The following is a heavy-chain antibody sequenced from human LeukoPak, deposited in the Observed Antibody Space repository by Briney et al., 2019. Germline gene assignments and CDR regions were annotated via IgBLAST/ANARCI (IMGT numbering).Heavy chain of an antibody. Sequence: GASVKVSCTASGYAFSDHGVNWVPQAPGQGLEWMGWISGYNGLTSYAQKFQGRVTVTTDRSTNTAYLELRSLRSDDTAVYYCARVPNPRNTYGYNDKWGQGTLVTVSS. CDR2: ISGYNGLT. CDR3: ARVPNPRNTYGYNDK. CDR1: GYAFSDHG. V-gene: IGHV1-18*04. J-gene: IGHJ4*02. D-gene: IGHD5-18*01.